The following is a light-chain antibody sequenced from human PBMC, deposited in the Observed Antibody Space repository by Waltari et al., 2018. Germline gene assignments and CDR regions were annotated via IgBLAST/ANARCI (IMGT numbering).Light chain of an antibody. V-gene: IGKV1-39*01. J-gene: IGKJ1*01. CDR2: TAS. Sequence: DIQMTHSPSSLSASVGDRVTITCRASQSISTYLNWYQQKPGKAPKLLIYTASSLQTGVPSRFSGSGSGTDFTLTISSLQPEDFATYYCQQSFSSPRTFGQGTEVEI. CDR1: QSISTY. CDR3: QQSFSSPRT.